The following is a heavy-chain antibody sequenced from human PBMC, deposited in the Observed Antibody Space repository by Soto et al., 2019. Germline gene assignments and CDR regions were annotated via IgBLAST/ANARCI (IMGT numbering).Heavy chain of an antibody. CDR1: GFSLSTSGVG. Sequence: QITLKESGPTLVKPTQTLTLTCTFSGFSLSTSGVGVGWIRQPPGKALEWLALIYWDDDKRYSPSLKSRPTLPKDTSKNQVVLTMTNMDPVDTATYYCAHTIDDGPPYYYGMDVWGQGTTVTVSS. CDR3: AHTIDDGPPYYYGMDV. D-gene: IGHD3-22*01. CDR2: IYWDDDK. J-gene: IGHJ6*02. V-gene: IGHV2-5*02.